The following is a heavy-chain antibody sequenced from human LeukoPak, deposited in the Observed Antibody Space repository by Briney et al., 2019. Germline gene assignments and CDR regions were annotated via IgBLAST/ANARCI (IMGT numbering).Heavy chain of an antibody. V-gene: IGHV4-31*03. CDR1: GGSISSGGYY. CDR3: ATGASGFGEEKDDPRNYFDY. Sequence: PSGTLSLTCTVSGGSISSGGYYWSWIRQHPGKGLEWIGYIYYSGSTYYNPSLKSRVTISVDTSKNQFSLKLSSVTAADTAVYYCATGASGFGEEKDDPRNYFDYWGQGTLVTVSS. CDR2: IYYSGST. D-gene: IGHD3-10*01. J-gene: IGHJ4*02.